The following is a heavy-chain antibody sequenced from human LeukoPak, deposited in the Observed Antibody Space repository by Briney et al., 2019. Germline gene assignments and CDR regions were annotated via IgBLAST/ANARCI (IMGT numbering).Heavy chain of an antibody. Sequence: ASVKVSCKAPGYTFTNYGISWVRQAPGQGLEWVAWISLATGAPSYAQKFQGRVTLTTDTSTSTAYMELRSLKSDDTAVYYCARDIGLVRGIIMAHWGQGTQVTVSS. J-gene: IGHJ4*02. CDR2: ISLATGAP. V-gene: IGHV1-18*01. CDR1: GYTFTNYG. CDR3: ARDIGLVRGIIMAH. D-gene: IGHD3-10*01.